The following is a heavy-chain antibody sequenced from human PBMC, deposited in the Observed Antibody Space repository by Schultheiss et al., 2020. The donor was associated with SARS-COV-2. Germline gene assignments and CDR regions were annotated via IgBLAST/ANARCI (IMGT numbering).Heavy chain of an antibody. J-gene: IGHJ4*02. Sequence: GGSLRLSCAASGFTFSSYGVHWVRQAPGKGLEWVAFILSDGSNKFYGDSVKGRFTISRDNAKNSLYLQMNSLRAEDTAVYYCARGASIFGVVILNYFDYWGQGTLVTVSS. CDR1: GFTFSSYG. CDR3: ARGASIFGVVILNYFDY. CDR2: ILSDGSNK. V-gene: IGHV3-30*02. D-gene: IGHD3-3*01.